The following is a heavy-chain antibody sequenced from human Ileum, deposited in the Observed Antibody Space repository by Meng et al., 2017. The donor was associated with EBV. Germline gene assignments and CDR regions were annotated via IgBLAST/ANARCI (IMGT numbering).Heavy chain of an antibody. CDR1: GFTFSIYA. D-gene: IGHD2/OR15-2a*01. CDR3: AKRDILYFSFED. V-gene: IGHV3-23*01. J-gene: IGHJ4*02. Sequence: VQLLGSGGGLLQPGGSLRLSCAASGFTFSIYAMSWVRQGPGKGLEWVSAISGSPDRTYYADSVKGRFTISRDNSKNTLYLQMNSLRAEDTAVYFCAKRDILYFSFEDWGQGALVTVSS. CDR2: ISGSPDRT.